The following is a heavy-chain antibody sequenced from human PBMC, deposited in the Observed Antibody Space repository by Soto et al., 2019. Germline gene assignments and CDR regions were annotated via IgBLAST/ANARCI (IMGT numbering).Heavy chain of an antibody. CDR1: GFTFSNAW. Sequence: GGSLRLSCAASGFTFSNAWMSWVLQAPGKGLEWASAISAGGGSTYYADSVKGRFTISRDNSINTLYLQMNSLRTEDTAVYYCAHPRGYGVFDAYDIWGQGAMVTVSS. J-gene: IGHJ3*02. CDR3: AHPRGYGVFDAYDI. CDR2: ISAGGGST. V-gene: IGHV3-23*01. D-gene: IGHD4-17*01.